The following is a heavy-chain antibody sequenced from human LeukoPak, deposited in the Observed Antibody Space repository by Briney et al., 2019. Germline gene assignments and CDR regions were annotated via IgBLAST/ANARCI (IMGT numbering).Heavy chain of an antibody. CDR3: ARRKGCSGGSCYGDTFDY. CDR2: IHYSGSS. D-gene: IGHD2-15*01. CDR1: GGSVSSYY. V-gene: IGHV4-59*08. J-gene: IGHJ4*02. Sequence: SETLSLTCTVSGGSVSSYYWSWIRQPPGKGLERIAYIHYSGSSYYNPLLKSRVTISVETSKNQFSLKLSSVTAADTAVYYCARRKGCSGGSCYGDTFDYWGQGTLVTVSS.